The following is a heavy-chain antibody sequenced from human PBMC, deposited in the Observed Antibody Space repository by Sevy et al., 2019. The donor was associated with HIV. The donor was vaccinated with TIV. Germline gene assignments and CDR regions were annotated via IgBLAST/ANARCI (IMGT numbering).Heavy chain of an antibody. V-gene: IGHV3-30-3*01. CDR1: GFTFTLYA. D-gene: IGHD2-21*02. Sequence: GGSLRLSCAASGFTFTLYAIHWVRQAPGKGREWVALISYYGTNKYDEDYVKGRFTISRDESKNTAYLQMNNLRTDDTAVYYCARVAVEYCTDDCYHRFDYWGQGTQVTVSS. CDR2: ISYYGTNK. J-gene: IGHJ4*02. CDR3: ARVAVEYCTDDCYHRFDY.